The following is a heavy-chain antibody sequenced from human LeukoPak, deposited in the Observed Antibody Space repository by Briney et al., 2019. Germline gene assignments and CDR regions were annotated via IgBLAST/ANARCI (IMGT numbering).Heavy chain of an antibody. V-gene: IGHV3-48*01. CDR3: ARMTYGDYGYFDY. Sequence: GGSLRLSCAASGFTFGSYSMNWVRQAPGKGLEWVSYISSSSSTIYYADSVKGRFTISRDNAKNSLYLQMNSLRAEDTAVYYCARMTYGDYGYFDYWGQGTLVTVSS. J-gene: IGHJ4*02. D-gene: IGHD4-17*01. CDR2: ISSSSSTI. CDR1: GFTFGSYS.